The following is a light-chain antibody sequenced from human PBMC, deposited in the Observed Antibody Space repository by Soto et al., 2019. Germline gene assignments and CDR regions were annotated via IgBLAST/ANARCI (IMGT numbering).Light chain of an antibody. CDR2: AAS. CDR1: QSISSY. V-gene: IGKV1-39*01. Sequence: DIQMTQSPSSLSASVGDRVNITCLASQSISSYLNWYQQKPGKAPKLLIYAASSLQSGVPSRFSGSGSGTDFTLTIRSLQPEDFATYYCQQSYSTPRTFGGGTKVEIK. CDR3: QQSYSTPRT. J-gene: IGKJ4*01.